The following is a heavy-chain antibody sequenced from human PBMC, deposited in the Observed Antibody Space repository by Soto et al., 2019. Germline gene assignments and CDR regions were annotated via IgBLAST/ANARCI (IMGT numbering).Heavy chain of an antibody. D-gene: IGHD3-22*01. CDR3: ARDAVTITMIVVVITHNWFDP. Sequence: QVQLVQSGAEVKKPGASVKVSYVASGYTFTDHYIHWVRQAPGQGLEWMGWINPHSGDTIYAQKFQGRVTMTRDTSISTAYMELSRLRSDDTAVYYCARDAVTITMIVVVITHNWFDPWGQGTLVTVSS. J-gene: IGHJ5*02. CDR2: INPHSGDT. CDR1: GYTFTDHY. V-gene: IGHV1-2*02.